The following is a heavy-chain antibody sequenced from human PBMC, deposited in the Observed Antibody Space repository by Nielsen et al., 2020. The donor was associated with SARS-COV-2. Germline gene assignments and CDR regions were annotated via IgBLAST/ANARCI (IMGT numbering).Heavy chain of an antibody. CDR2: ISGGGTNS. CDR1: GFTFNTYA. D-gene: IGHD2-2*01. Sequence: GGSLRLSCAASGFTFNTYAMSWIRQAPGKGLVWFSAISGGGTNSFYADSVKGRFTISRDNSNHTLYLQLTNLRAEDTAVYYCANDFGDCGSSTCRPKWGQGSRITVSS. CDR3: ANDFGDCGSSTCRPK. J-gene: IGHJ4*02. V-gene: IGHV3-23*01.